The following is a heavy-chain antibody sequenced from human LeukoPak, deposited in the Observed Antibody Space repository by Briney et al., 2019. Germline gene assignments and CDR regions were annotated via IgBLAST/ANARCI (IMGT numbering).Heavy chain of an antibody. J-gene: IGHJ6*03. V-gene: IGHV4-38-2*02. D-gene: IGHD1-26*01. CDR3: ARRGGYYYYYMDV. Sequence: PSETLSLTCTVSGYSISSGYYWGWIRQPPGKGPEWIGSIYHSGSTYYNPSLKSRVTISVDTSKNQFSLKLSSVTAADTAVYYCARRGGYYYYYMDVWGKGTTVTISS. CDR2: IYHSGST. CDR1: GYSISSGYY.